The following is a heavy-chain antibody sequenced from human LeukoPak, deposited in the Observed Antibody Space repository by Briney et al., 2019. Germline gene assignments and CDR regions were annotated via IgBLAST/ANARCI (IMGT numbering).Heavy chain of an antibody. D-gene: IGHD6-25*01. Sequence: PWGSLRLTCTASGVTFSSNGISWVRKPQRPGQELVSAISGCGGSTYYADSVKGRFTISRDNSKNTLYLQMNSLRADDTAVYYCAKTAAEAGPPYHHYYMDVWGKGTTVT. J-gene: IGHJ6*03. CDR3: AKTAAEAGPPYHHYYMDV. CDR1: GVTFSSNG. V-gene: IGHV3-23*01. CDR2: ISGCGGST.